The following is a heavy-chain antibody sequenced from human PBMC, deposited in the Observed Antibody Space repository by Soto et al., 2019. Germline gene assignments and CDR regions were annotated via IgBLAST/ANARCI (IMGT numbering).Heavy chain of an antibody. D-gene: IGHD3-3*01. CDR2: IYYSGST. Sequence: SETLSLTCTVSGGSISSYYWSWIRQPPGKRLEWIGYIYYSGSTNYNPSLKSRVTISVDTSKNQFSLKLSSVTAADTAVYYCARGGYYDFWSGYYKGGHYYYGMDVWGQGTTVTVSS. V-gene: IGHV4-59*01. CDR1: GGSISSYY. J-gene: IGHJ6*02. CDR3: ARGGYYDFWSGYYKGGHYYYGMDV.